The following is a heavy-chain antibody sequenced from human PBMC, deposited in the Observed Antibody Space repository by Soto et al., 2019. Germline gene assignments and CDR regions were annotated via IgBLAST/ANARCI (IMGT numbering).Heavy chain of an antibody. CDR1: GFTFSSYG. CDR2: ISYDGSNK. D-gene: IGHD5-18*01. V-gene: IGHV3-30*18. Sequence: PGGSLRLSCAASGFTFSSYGMHWVRQAPGKGLEWVAVISYDGSNKYYADSVKGRFTISRDNSKNTLYLQMNSLRAEDTAVYYCAKASYGFDYWGQRTLVTVSS. CDR3: AKASYGFDY. J-gene: IGHJ4*02.